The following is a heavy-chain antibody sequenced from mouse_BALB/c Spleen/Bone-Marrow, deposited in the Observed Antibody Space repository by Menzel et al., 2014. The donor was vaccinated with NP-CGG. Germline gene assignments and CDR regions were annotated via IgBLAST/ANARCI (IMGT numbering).Heavy chain of an antibody. Sequence: VKLMESGAERMKPGASVKISCKASGYTFXSYWIEWIMQRPGHGLEWIGEILPGSNSANYNEKFKGKATFAADTPSNTAYMQLSSLTSEDSAVYYCARGYYGSSPYFDYWGQGTTLTVSS. J-gene: IGHJ2*01. D-gene: IGHD1-1*01. CDR1: GYTFXSYW. CDR3: ARGYYGSSPYFDY. V-gene: IGHV1-9*01. CDR2: ILPGSNSA.